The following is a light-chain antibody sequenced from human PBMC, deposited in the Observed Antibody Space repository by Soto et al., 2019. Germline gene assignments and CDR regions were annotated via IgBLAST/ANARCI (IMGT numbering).Light chain of an antibody. J-gene: IGLJ2*01. V-gene: IGLV2-18*02. CDR3: SSYTSSKSVI. Sequence: QSALTQPPSVSGSPGQSVTISCTGTTNDVGSHDRVSWYRQPPGTAPKLLIYEVSNRPSGVPDRFSGSKSGNTASLTISGLQAEDETDYYCSSYTSSKSVIFGGGTQLTVL. CDR2: EVS. CDR1: TNDVGSHDR.